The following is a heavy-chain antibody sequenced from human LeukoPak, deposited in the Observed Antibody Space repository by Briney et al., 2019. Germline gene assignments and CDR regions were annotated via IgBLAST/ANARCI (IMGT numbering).Heavy chain of an antibody. V-gene: IGHV3-53*01. CDR3: ARANYNYDSSGYPDY. Sequence: GGSLRLSCAASGFTVSSNYMSWVRQAPGKGLEWVSVIYSGGSTYYADSVKGRFTISRDNSKNTLYLQMNSLRAEDTAVYYCARANYNYDSSGYPDYWGQGILVTVSS. CDR2: IYSGGST. CDR1: GFTVSSNY. D-gene: IGHD3-22*01. J-gene: IGHJ4*02.